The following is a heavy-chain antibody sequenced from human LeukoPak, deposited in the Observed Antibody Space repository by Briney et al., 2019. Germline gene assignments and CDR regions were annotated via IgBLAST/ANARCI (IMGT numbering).Heavy chain of an antibody. Sequence: SETLSLTCAVYGGSFSGSYWSWIRQPLGKGLEWIGELNHSGSTNYNPSLKSRVTISVDTSKNQFSLKLSSVTAAYTARYYCARGQTHYNWNDRSSGYFYYGGQGPLVTVSS. CDR1: GGSFSGSY. CDR2: LNHSGST. V-gene: IGHV4-34*01. J-gene: IGHJ4*02. D-gene: IGHD1-20*01. CDR3: ARGQTHYNWNDRSSGYFYY.